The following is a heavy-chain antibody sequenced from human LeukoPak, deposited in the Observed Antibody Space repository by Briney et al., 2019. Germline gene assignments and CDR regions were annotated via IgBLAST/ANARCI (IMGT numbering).Heavy chain of an antibody. J-gene: IGHJ4*02. D-gene: IGHD3-10*01. CDR2: ISGSSTSI. CDR1: GFTFSSSE. Sequence: RGSLRLSCAASGFTFSSSEMNWMRQVPGKGLEWLSSISGSSTSIYYADSVKGRFTISRDNVKNLLYLQMNSLRDEDTAVYYCDYHGNWGQGTLVTVSS. V-gene: IGHV3-48*02. CDR3: DYHGN.